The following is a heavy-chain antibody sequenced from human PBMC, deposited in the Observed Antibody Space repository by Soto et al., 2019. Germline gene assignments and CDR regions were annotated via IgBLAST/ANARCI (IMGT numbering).Heavy chain of an antibody. CDR3: ACGSVYCSSTSCYAQDAFDI. Sequence: GGSLRLSCAASGFTFSSYAMSWVRQAPGKGLEWVSAISGSGGSTYYADSVKGRFTISRDNSKNTLYLQMNSLRAEDTAVYYCACGSVYCSSTSCYAQDAFDIWGQGTMVTVSS. CDR1: GFTFSSYA. CDR2: ISGSGGST. V-gene: IGHV3-23*01. J-gene: IGHJ3*02. D-gene: IGHD2-2*01.